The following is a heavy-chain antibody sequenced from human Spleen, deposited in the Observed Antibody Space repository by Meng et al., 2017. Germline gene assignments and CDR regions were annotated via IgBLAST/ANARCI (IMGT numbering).Heavy chain of an antibody. CDR3: ARGCGGSCLAADS. V-gene: IGHV3-74*01. J-gene: IGHJ4*02. D-gene: IGHD2-15*01. CDR1: GFTVSSNE. CDR2: LSPDGSDT. Sequence: GESLKISCAASGFTVSSNEMSWVRQAPGKGLVWASRLSPDGSDTNYADSVKGRFTISRDNARNTLYLQMSSLRVEDTAVYYCARGCGGSCLAADSWGQGTLVTVSS.